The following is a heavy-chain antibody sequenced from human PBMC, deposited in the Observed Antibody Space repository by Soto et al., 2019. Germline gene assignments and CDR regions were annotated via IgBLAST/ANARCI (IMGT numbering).Heavy chain of an antibody. V-gene: IGHV3-30*18. D-gene: IGHD2-2*01. CDR2: ISYDGSNK. CDR1: GFTFSSYG. CDR3: AKDSNSTHVYYYYYYMDV. Sequence: QVQLVESGGGVVQPGRSRRLSCAASGFTFSSYGMHWVRQAPGKGLEWVAVISYDGSNKYYADSVKGRFTISRDNSKNTLYLQMNSLRAEDTAVYYCAKDSNSTHVYYYYYYMDVWGKGTTVTVSS. J-gene: IGHJ6*03.